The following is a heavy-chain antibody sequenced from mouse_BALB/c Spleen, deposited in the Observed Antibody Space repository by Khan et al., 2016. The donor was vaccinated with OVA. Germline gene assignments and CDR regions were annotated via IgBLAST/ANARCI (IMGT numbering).Heavy chain of an antibody. J-gene: IGHJ3*01. CDR1: GFSLTGYG. Sequence: QVQLKESGPGLVAPSQSLSITCTVSGFSLTGYGVNWVRQPPGKGLEWLGMIWGDGSTDYNSALNSRLSISKDNSKSQVFLKMNSLQTDDTARYYCARDLRLGGFAYWGQGTLVTVSA. D-gene: IGHD1-2*01. V-gene: IGHV2-6-7*01. CDR3: ARDLRLGGFAY. CDR2: IWGDGST.